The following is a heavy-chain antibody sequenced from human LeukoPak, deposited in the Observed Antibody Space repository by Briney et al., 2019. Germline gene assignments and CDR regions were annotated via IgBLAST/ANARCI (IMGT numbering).Heavy chain of an antibody. Sequence: SETLSLTRTVSGGSISSYYWSWIRQPPGKGLEWIGYIYYSGSTNYNPSLKSRVTISVDTSKNQFSLKLSSVTAADTAVYYCARYVPVRTGTTRASFDYWGQGTLVTVSS. CDR2: IYYSGST. J-gene: IGHJ4*02. V-gene: IGHV4-59*12. CDR1: GGSISSYY. D-gene: IGHD1-1*01. CDR3: ARYVPVRTGTTRASFDY.